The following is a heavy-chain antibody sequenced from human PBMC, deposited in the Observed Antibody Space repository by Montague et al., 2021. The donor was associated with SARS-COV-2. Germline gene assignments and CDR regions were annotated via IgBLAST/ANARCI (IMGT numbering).Heavy chain of an antibody. J-gene: IGHJ4*02. D-gene: IGHD5-24*01. V-gene: IGHV4-39*02. CDR3: VRDGYTHVDY. CDR1: GDSISSSSNY. Sequence: SETLSLTCTVSGDSISSSSNYWGWIRQPPGKGLEWIGNKHYSGITYNNPSLKNRVTMSVDTSKNQFSLKLSSVTAADTAVYYCVRDGYTHVDYWGQGTLVTVSS. CDR2: KHYSGIT.